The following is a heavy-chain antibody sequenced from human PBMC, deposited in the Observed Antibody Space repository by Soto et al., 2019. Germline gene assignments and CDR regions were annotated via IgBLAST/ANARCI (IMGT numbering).Heavy chain of an antibody. CDR1: GGSISSSSYY. D-gene: IGHD5-12*01. CDR2: IYYSGST. Sequence: QLQLQESGPGLVKPSETLSLTCTVSGGSISSSSYYWGWIRQPPGKGLEWIGSIYYSGSTYYNPSHKSRVTVSVDTSKNQFSLKLSSVTAADTAVYHCVRRDGYNFDYWGQGTLVTVSS. CDR3: VRRDGYNFDY. V-gene: IGHV4-39*01. J-gene: IGHJ4*02.